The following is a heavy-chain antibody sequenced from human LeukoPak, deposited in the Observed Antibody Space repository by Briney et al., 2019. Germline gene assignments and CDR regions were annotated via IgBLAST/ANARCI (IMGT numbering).Heavy chain of an antibody. J-gene: IGHJ6*03. D-gene: IGHD2/OR15-2a*01. Sequence: SETLSLTCTVSGGSISSYYWSWIRQPAGKGLEWIGRVYTSESTNYNPSLKSRVTMSVDTSKNQFSLKLSSVTAADTAVYYCARISTFTYYYMDVWGKGTTVTVSS. V-gene: IGHV4-4*07. CDR2: VYTSEST. CDR1: GGSISSYY. CDR3: ARISTFTYYYMDV.